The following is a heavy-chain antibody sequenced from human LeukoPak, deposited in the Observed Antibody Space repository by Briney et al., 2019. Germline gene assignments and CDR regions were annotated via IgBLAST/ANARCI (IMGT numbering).Heavy chain of an antibody. CDR1: GGSISSYY. D-gene: IGHD3-10*01. J-gene: IGHJ4*02. CDR3: ARGWGDPYYFDY. V-gene: IGHV4-59*12. CDR2: IYHSGST. Sequence: PSETLSLTCTVSGGSISSYYWSWIRQPPGKGLEWIGYIYHSGSTYYNPSLKSRVTISVDRSKNQFSLKLSSVTAANTAVYYCARGWGDPYYFDYWGQGTLVTVSS.